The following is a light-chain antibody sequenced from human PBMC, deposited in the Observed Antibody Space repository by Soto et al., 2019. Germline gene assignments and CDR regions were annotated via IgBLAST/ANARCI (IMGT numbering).Light chain of an antibody. CDR1: QGIGSY. CDR2: GAS. V-gene: IGKV1-39*01. Sequence: DIQMTQSPTSLSASVGDRVTISCRASQGIGSYLAWYQQKPGKAPRLLISGASSVQSGFSPRFSGSGSATHFILTISSLRLEDIATYYCQQTASAPPWTFGQGTKVEIK. CDR3: QQTASAPPWT. J-gene: IGKJ1*01.